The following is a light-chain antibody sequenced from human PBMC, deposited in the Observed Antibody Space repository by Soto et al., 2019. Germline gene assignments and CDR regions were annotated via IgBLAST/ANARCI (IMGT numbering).Light chain of an antibody. CDR1: SSDVGAYTS. CDR3: CSYAGSYTPYV. CDR2: EVS. V-gene: IGLV2-14*01. J-gene: IGLJ1*01. Sequence: QSVLTQPASVSGSPGQSITISCTGTSSDVGAYTSVSWYQQHPGKAPKLIIYEVSNRPPGVSTRFSGSKSASTASLTISGLQAEDEAHYYCCSYAGSYTPYVFGTGTKVTVL.